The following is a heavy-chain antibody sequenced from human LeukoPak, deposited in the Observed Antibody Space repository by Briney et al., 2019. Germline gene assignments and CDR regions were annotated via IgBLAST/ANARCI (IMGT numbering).Heavy chain of an antibody. V-gene: IGHV3-33*01. CDR3: ARDLSGYYLSNNFDY. J-gene: IGHJ4*02. Sequence: TGGPLRLSCAASGFTFSSYGMHWVRQAPGKGLEWVAVIWYDGSNKYYADSVKGRFTISRDNSKNTLYLQMNSLRAEDTAVYYCARDLSGYYLSNNFDYWGQGTLVTVSS. D-gene: IGHD3-22*01. CDR1: GFTFSSYG. CDR2: IWYDGSNK.